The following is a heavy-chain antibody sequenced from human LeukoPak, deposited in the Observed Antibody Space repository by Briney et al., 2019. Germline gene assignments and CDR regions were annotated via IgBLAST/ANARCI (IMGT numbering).Heavy chain of an antibody. CDR2: INHSGST. D-gene: IGHD1-26*01. J-gene: IGHJ4*02. Sequence: SETLSLSCAVYGGSFSGYYWSWIRQPPGKGLEWIGEINHSGSTNYNPSLKSRVTISVDTSKNQFSLKLSSVTAADTAVYYCARHRYLSGSYYWVLDYWGQGTLVTVSS. CDR1: GGSFSGYY. V-gene: IGHV4-34*01. CDR3: ARHRYLSGSYYWVLDY.